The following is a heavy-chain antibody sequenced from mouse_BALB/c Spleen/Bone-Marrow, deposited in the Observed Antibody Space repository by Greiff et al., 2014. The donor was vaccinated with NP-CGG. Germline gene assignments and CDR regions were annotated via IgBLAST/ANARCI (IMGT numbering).Heavy chain of an antibody. D-gene: IGHD2-10*02. V-gene: IGHV14-3*02. CDR1: GFNIKDNY. Sequence: EVHVVESGAELVKSGASVKLSCTASGFNIKDNYMHWVKQRPEQGLEWIGRIDPANGNTKYDPKFQGKATITADTSSNTAYLQLSSLTSEDTAVYYCAICMPQTQFAYWGQGTLVTVSA. CDR2: IDPANGNT. J-gene: IGHJ3*01. CDR3: AICMPQTQFAY.